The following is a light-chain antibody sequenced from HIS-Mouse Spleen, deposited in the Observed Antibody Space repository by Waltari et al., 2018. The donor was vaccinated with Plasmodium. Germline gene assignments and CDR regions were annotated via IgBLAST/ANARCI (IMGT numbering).Light chain of an antibody. J-gene: IGKJ3*01. Sequence: EIVMTQSPATLSLSPGERATLPCRASQSVSSNLAWYQQEPGQSPRLRIYGAATRATGSPARFSGSGSGTEVTLTISSLQSEDFAVYYCEQYNNWSFTFGPGTKVDIK. V-gene: IGKV3-15*01. CDR2: GAA. CDR1: QSVSSN. CDR3: EQYNNWSFT.